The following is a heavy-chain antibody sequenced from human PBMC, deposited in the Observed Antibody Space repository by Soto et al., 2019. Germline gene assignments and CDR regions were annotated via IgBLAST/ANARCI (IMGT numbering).Heavy chain of an antibody. V-gene: IGHV4-31*03. CDR3: ARNRRLRGVFDFDI. CDR2: IYYSGST. D-gene: IGHD3-10*01. Sequence: SLSLTCTVSGGSISSCGYYWSWIRQHPGKGLEWIGYIYYSGSTYYNPSLKSRATISVDTTKNQFSLKLSSVTAADTAVYYCARNRRLRGVFDFDIWGQGTMVTVSS. J-gene: IGHJ3*02. CDR1: GGSISSCGYY.